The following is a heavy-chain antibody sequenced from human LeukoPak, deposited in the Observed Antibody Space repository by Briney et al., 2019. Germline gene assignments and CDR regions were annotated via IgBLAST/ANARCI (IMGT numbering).Heavy chain of an antibody. CDR2: INPNSGGT. CDR3: ARDGYSSESWFDP. V-gene: IGHV1-2*02. D-gene: IGHD6-19*01. CDR1: GYSFTGYY. Sequence: ASVTLSFTASGYSFTGYYMHWVRLAQGQGIGRMGWINPNSGGTNYAQKFQGRGTMTRDTSISTAYMELSRLRSDDTAVYYCARDGYSSESWFDPWGQGTLVTVSS. J-gene: IGHJ5*02.